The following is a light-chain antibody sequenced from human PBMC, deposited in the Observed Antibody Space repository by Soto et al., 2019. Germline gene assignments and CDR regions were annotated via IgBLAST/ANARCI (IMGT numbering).Light chain of an antibody. Sequence: IVMTQSPDSLAVSLGERATMNCRSSQTVLYSSNNNNALAWYQQKPGQPPKLLFYWASARESGVPDRFSGTGSGKAFTLTISSLQPEDVAVYYCQQYCSSPPTFGGGTRVEIK. CDR3: QQYCSSPPT. CDR1: QTVLYSSNNNNA. J-gene: IGKJ4*01. CDR2: WAS. V-gene: IGKV4-1*01.